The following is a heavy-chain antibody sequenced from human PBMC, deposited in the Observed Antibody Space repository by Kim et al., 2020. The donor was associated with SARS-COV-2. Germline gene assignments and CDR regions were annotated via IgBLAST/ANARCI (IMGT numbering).Heavy chain of an antibody. CDR2: INHSGST. CDR1: GGSFSGYY. V-gene: IGHV4-34*01. CDR3: ARGYPYWFDP. Sequence: SETLSLTCAVYGGSFSGYYWSWIRQPPGKGLEWIGEINHSGSTNYNPSLKSRVTISVDTSKNQFSLKLSSVTAADTAVYYCARGYPYWFDPWGQGTLVTVSS. J-gene: IGHJ5*02.